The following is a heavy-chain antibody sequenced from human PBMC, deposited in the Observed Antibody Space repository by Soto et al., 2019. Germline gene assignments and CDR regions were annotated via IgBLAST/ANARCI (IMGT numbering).Heavy chain of an antibody. CDR2: INHSGST. D-gene: IGHD3-10*01. CDR3: ARERSTWYYYGSGSYYGMDV. J-gene: IGHJ6*02. V-gene: IGHV4-34*01. CDR1: GGSFIGYY. Sequence: SETLSLTCAVYGGSFIGYYWSWILQPPWKGLEWIGEINHSGSTNYNPSLKSRVTISVDTSKNQFSLKLSSVTAADTAVYYCARERSTWYYYGSGSYYGMDVWGQGTTVTVSS.